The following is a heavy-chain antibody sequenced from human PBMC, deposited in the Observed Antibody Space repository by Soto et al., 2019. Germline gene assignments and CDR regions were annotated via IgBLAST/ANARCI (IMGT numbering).Heavy chain of an antibody. J-gene: IGHJ3*01. V-gene: IGHV1-3*01. CDR2: INAGNGNT. CDR1: GYTFTSYA. CDR3: AYFWARLGNFNFWGGPAAIDV. Sequence: ASVKVSCKDSGYTFTSYAMHWVRQAPGQRLEWMGWINAGNGNTKYSQKFQGRVTITRDTSASTAYMELSSLRSEDTAVYYCAYFWARLGNFNFWGGPAAIDVWGQGTMVTVSS. D-gene: IGHD3-3*01.